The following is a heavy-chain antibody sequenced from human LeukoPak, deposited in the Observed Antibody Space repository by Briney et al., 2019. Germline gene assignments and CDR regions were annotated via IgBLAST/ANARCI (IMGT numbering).Heavy chain of an antibody. CDR3: ARQRQEIDTMAGGMDC. D-gene: IGHD5-24*01. CDR2: IIPILGIA. CDR1: KGPSTSYA. J-gene: IGHJ4*01. V-gene: IGHV1-69*04. Sequence: GSSVKVSCKASKGPSTSYALIWVRKAPGQGLEWMGRIIPILGIANYAQKFQGRVTITADKSTSTAYMELSSLRSEDTAVYYCARQRQEIDTMAGGMDCWGQGTPVTVSS.